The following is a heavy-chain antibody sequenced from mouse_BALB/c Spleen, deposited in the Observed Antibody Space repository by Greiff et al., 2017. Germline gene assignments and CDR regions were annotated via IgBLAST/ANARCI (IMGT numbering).Heavy chain of an antibody. D-gene: IGHD1-1*02. J-gene: IGHJ3*01. CDR3: ARWGGNWFAD. V-gene: IGHV5-17*02. Sequence: EVKLVESGGGLVQPGGSRKLSCAASGFTFSSFGMHWVRQAPEKGLEWVAYISSGSSTIYYADTVKGRFTISRDNPKNTLFLQMTSLRSEDTAMYYCARWGGNWFADWGQGTLVTVSA. CDR2: ISSGSSTI. CDR1: GFTFSSFG.